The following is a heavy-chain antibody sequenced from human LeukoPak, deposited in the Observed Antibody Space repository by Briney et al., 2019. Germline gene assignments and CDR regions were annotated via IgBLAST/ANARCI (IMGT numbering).Heavy chain of an antibody. J-gene: IGHJ3*02. Sequence: GGSLRLSCAASGFTVSSNYMSWVRQAPGKGLEWVSVIYTGGSTYYADSVKGRFTISRDNSKNTLYLQMNSLRAEDTAVYYCAKGNYYDSSGYYGPDAFDIWGQGTMVTVSS. V-gene: IGHV3-53*01. D-gene: IGHD3-22*01. CDR3: AKGNYYDSSGYYGPDAFDI. CDR2: IYTGGST. CDR1: GFTVSSNY.